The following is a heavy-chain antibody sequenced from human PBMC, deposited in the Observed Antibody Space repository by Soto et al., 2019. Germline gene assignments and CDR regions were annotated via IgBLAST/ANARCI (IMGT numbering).Heavy chain of an antibody. CDR1: GACINTRDNY. CDR2: IDHTGAT. CDR3: QTYSYSDHNSGYGGS. J-gene: IGHJ4*02. Sequence: SLSLTGTAAGACINTRDNYKGWVRKPPGKGLEWVGSIDHTGATYYNPSLRSRIKMSIDTSKNRFSLSLTSATAADTAAYFCQTYSYSDHNSGYGGSWGQGSLVTFSS. V-gene: IGHV4-39*01. D-gene: IGHD5-12*01.